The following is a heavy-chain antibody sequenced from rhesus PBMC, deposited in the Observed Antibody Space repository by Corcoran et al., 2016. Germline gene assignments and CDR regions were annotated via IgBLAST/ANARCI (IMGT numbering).Heavy chain of an antibody. CDR2: ISSASSYI. CDR3: TSMSGTTSYFEF. D-gene: IGHD1-20*01. V-gene: IGHV3S16*01. CDR1: GFTFTSFG. J-gene: IGHJ1*01. Sequence: EVQLVESGGVLVQPGGSLRLSCAASGFTFTSFGMGWVRQAPGKGLELVSSISSASSYIYYADSVKGRFTISRDNAKNSLSLQMNSLRAEDTAVYYCTSMSGTTSYFEFWGQGALVTVSS.